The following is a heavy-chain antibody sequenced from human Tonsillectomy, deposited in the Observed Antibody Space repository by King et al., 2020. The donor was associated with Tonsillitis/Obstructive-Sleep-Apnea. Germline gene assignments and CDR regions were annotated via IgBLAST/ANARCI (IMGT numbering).Heavy chain of an antibody. D-gene: IGHD5-18*01. Sequence: VQLVESGGGVVQPGRSLRLSCAASGFTFRTSGMHWVRQAPGTGLEWVAVIWFDGSNKYYTDSVKGRFTISRDNSTNTLYLQMNRLRAEDTAVYYCAKDRGFTYGPSDAFDIWGQGTMVTVSS. CDR2: IWFDGSNK. CDR3: AKDRGFTYGPSDAFDI. CDR1: GFTFRTSG. V-gene: IGHV3-33*06. J-gene: IGHJ3*02.